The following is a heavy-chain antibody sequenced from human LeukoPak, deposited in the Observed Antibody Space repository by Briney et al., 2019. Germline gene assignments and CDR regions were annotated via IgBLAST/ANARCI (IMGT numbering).Heavy chain of an antibody. V-gene: IGHV4-61*02. Sequence: PSETLSLXCTVSGGSSSSGSYYWSWIRQPAGEGLEWIGRIYTGGSANYNPSLKSRVTISVDKTKNQFSLKLSSVTAADTAVYYCARQVSSGYYYYWGRGTLVTVSS. CDR1: GGSSSSGSYY. CDR2: IYTGGSA. D-gene: IGHD3-22*01. J-gene: IGHJ4*02. CDR3: ARQVSSGYYYY.